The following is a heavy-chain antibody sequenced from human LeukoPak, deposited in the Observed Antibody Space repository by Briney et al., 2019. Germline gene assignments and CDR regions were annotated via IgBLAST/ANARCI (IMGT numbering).Heavy chain of an antibody. J-gene: IGHJ5*02. CDR1: GVSISGRGY. Sequence: SRTLSLTCSVSGVSISGRGYWGWIRQHPGKGLEWIGYIDYSGKTYYKPSLQSRVIISADTSQNQFTLKVSSVTAADTAVYYCATGYGSGWFDAWGQGAVVTVSS. D-gene: IGHD3-9*01. V-gene: IGHV4-31*03. CDR3: ATGYGSGWFDA. CDR2: IDYSGKT.